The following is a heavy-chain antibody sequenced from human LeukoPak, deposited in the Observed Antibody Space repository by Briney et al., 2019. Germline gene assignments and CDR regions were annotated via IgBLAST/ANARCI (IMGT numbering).Heavy chain of an antibody. CDR2: INPNSDGT. J-gene: IGHJ5*02. Sequence: ASVKVSCKASGYTFTGYYMHWVRQAPGQGLEWMGWINPNSDGTNYAQKFQGRVTMTRDTSISTAYMELSRLRSDDTAVYYCAREWVDTAMVTTLNWFDPWGQGTLVTVSS. D-gene: IGHD5-18*01. CDR3: AREWVDTAMVTTLNWFDP. CDR1: GYTFTGYY. V-gene: IGHV1-2*02.